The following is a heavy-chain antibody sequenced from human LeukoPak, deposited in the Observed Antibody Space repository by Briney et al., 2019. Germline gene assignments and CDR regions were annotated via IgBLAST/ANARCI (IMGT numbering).Heavy chain of an antibody. D-gene: IGHD5-18*01. CDR1: GFTFSSYS. Sequence: PGGSLRLSCAASGFTFSSYSMNWVRQAPGKGLEWVSSISSSSSYIYYADSVKGRFTISRDNAKNSLYLQMNSLRAEDTAVYYCARDGHSYGYGYYWGQGTLVTVSS. J-gene: IGHJ4*02. V-gene: IGHV3-21*01. CDR2: ISSSSSYI. CDR3: ARDGHSYGYGYY.